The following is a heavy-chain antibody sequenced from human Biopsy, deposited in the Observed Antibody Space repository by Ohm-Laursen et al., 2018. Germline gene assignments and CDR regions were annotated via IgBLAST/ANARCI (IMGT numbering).Heavy chain of an antibody. CDR3: GNEVHGRDY. CDR2: INQAGTT. V-gene: IGHV4-34*08. J-gene: IGHJ4*02. CDR1: GKTFSDYQ. Sequence: GTLSLTWAVFGKTFSDYQWSWIRQPPGKGLEWIGQINQAGTTNYNPSLKSRVSISADAPKYEFSLRLTSVTAADTAVYLCGNEVHGRDYWGLGAQVTVSS. D-gene: IGHD2-15*01.